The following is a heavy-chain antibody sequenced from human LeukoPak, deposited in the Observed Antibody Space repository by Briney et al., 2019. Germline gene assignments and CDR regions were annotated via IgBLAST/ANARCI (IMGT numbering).Heavy chain of an antibody. D-gene: IGHD1-20*01. CDR1: GYSFTSYW. V-gene: IGHV5-10-1*01. J-gene: IGHJ6*02. CDR3: ARLPVYNWNRNNYYYGMDV. Sequence: GESLKISCKGSGYSFTSYWISWVRQMPGKGLEWMGRIDPSDSYTNYSPSFQGHVTISADKSISTAYLQWSSLKASDTAMYYCARLPVYNWNRNNYYYGMDVWGQETTVTVSS. CDR2: IDPSDSYT.